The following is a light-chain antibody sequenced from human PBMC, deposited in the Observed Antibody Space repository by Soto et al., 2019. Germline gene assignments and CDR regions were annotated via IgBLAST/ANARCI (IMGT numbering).Light chain of an antibody. J-gene: IGKJ4*01. CDR3: QQYGNTQFT. CDR1: ESVSSTF. V-gene: IGKV3-20*01. CDR2: RTS. Sequence: EIVLTHSPGTLSLSPGDRATLSCRASESVSSTFLAWYQQKPGQTPRLLISRTSTRATGIPDRFSGSGSGKYLTLTISRLAPEDFAVYYCQQYGNTQFTVGGGTKVDIK.